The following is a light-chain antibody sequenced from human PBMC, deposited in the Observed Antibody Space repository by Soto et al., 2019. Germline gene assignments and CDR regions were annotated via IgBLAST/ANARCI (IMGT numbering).Light chain of an antibody. CDR2: AAS. J-gene: IGKJ1*01. CDR3: QQYGRSPT. CDR1: QSVSSNY. V-gene: IGKV3-20*01. Sequence: EIVMTPSPATLSVSPVERATLSCRASQSVSSNYLAWYQQKLGQAPRLLIYAASRRATGIPDRFSGSGSGTDFTLTISRLDPEDVVVYYCQQYGRSPTFGQGTKVDIK.